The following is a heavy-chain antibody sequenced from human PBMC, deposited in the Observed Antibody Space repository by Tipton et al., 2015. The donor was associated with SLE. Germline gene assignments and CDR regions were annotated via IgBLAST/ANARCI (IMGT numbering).Heavy chain of an antibody. D-gene: IGHD2-2*01. J-gene: IGHJ4*02. Sequence: TLSLTCTVSGYSISSGYYWGWIRQPPGKGLEWIGSIYHSGSTYSNPSLKSRVTISVDTSKNQFSLRLSSVTAADTAVYYCARYCSSTSCNSQYYFDYWGQGTLVTVSS. CDR3: ARYCSSTSCNSQYYFDY. CDR2: IYHSGST. CDR1: GYSISSGYY. V-gene: IGHV4-38-2*02.